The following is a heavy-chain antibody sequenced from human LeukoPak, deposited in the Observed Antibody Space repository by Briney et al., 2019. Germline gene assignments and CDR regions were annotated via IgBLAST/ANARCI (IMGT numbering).Heavy chain of an antibody. CDR2: LYYRGST. J-gene: IGHJ4*02. Sequence: SETLSLTCSVSDDSITMYYWAWIRQPPGKGLEWIGNLYYRGSTSYNPSLKSRVTILVDTSKNQFSLKLSSVTAADTAVYYCARETRNYYDSNGYYSIDYWGQGTLVTVSS. D-gene: IGHD3-22*01. CDR1: DDSITMYY. CDR3: ARETRNYYDSNGYYSIDY. V-gene: IGHV4-38-2*02.